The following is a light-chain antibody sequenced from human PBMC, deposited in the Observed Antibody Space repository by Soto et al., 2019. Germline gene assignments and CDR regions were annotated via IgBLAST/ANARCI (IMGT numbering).Light chain of an antibody. CDR2: DAS. CDR1: QSVSSY. CDR3: QQRSNWPRA. J-gene: IGKJ1*01. V-gene: IGKV3-11*01. Sequence: VWTKSQDTLSLSPGERATLSCRASQSVSSYLAWYQQKPGQAPRLLIYDASNRATGIPARFSGSGSGTDFTLTISSLEPEDFAVYYCQQRSNWPRAFGQGTKVAIK.